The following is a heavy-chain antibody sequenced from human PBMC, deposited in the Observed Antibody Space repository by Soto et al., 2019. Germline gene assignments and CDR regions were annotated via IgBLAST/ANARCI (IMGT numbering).Heavy chain of an antibody. V-gene: IGHV3-23*01. CDR2: ISDSGGSS. J-gene: IGHJ1*01. D-gene: IGHD3-3*01. CDR3: TRGGDSWSGYAQH. CDR1: GFSFGNYV. Sequence: GGSLRLSCAASGFSFGNYVMNWVRQAPGKGLEWVSGISDSGGSSSSADSVKGRFTVSRDNSKNTLYLQMDSLTGDDTAVYYCTRGGDSWSGYAQHWGQGALVTVSS.